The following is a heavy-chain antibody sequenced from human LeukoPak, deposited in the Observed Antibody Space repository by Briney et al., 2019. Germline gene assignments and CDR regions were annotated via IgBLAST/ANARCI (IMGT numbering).Heavy chain of an antibody. Sequence: GASVKVSCKASGYTFTGYYMHWVRQAPGQGLEWMGWINPNSGGTNYAQKFQGRVTMTRDTSISTAYMELSRLRSDDTAVYYCARDWFQIGYCSGGSCHGNLYYFDYWGQGTLVTVSS. CDR3: ARDWFQIGYCSGGSCHGNLYYFDY. CDR1: GYTFTGYY. D-gene: IGHD2-15*01. CDR2: INPNSGGT. J-gene: IGHJ4*02. V-gene: IGHV1-2*02.